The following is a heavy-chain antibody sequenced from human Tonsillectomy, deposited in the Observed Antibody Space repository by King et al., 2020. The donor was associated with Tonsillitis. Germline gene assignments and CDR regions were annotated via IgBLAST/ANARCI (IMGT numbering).Heavy chain of an antibody. Sequence: TLKESGPALVKPTQTLTLTCTFSGFSLSNSGLCVSWIRQPPGKALQWLAVIHWDDDKYYSASLRTRLSISKDTSKNQVVLTRTNMDPVDTATYYCARTLPYYAFWSGYYFDYWGQGSLVTVSS. D-gene: IGHD3-3*01. CDR3: ARTLPYYAFWSGYYFDY. V-gene: IGHV2-70*01. CDR1: GFSLSNSGLC. CDR2: IHWDDDK. J-gene: IGHJ4*02.